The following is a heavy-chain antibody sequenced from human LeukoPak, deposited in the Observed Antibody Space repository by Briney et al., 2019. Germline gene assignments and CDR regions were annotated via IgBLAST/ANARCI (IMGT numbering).Heavy chain of an antibody. CDR2: ISYDGSNK. J-gene: IGHJ6*02. CDR1: GFTFSSYG. Sequence: PGRSLRLSCAASGFTFSSYGMHWVRQAPGKGLEWVAVISYDGSNKYYADSVKGRFTISRDNSKNTLYLQMNSLRAEDTAVYYCAKLGITGTTADDYYCYGMDVWGQGTTVTVSS. CDR3: AKLGITGTTADDYYCYGMDV. V-gene: IGHV3-30*18. D-gene: IGHD1-7*01.